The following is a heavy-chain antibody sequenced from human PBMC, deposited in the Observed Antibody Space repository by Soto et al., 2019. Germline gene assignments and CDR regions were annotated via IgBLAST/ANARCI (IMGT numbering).Heavy chain of an antibody. CDR3: ARPVEMATISRSYLFY. D-gene: IGHD5-12*01. Sequence: GASVKVSCKASGGTFSNYAINWVRQAPGQGLEWMGGIIPIFGTANYAQKFQGRVTITADESTSTAYLDLSSLRSEDTAVYYCARPVEMATISRSYLFYWGQGTLVTVSS. CDR1: GGTFSNYA. V-gene: IGHV1-69*13. CDR2: IIPIFGTA. J-gene: IGHJ4*02.